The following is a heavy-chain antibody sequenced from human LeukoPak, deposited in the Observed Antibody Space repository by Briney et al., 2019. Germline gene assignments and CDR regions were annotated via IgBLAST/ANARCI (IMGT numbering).Heavy chain of an antibody. CDR3: ARGQWYYDSSGYREQYLDY. J-gene: IGHJ4*02. V-gene: IGHV4-59*01. CDR1: GGSISSYY. D-gene: IGHD3-22*01. CDR2: NYYSGST. Sequence: SETLSLTCTVSGGSISSYYWSWIRQPPGKGLEWIGYNYYSGSTNYNPSLKSRVTISVDTSKNQFSLKLSSVTAADTAVYYCARGQWYYDSSGYREQYLDYWGQGTLVTVSS.